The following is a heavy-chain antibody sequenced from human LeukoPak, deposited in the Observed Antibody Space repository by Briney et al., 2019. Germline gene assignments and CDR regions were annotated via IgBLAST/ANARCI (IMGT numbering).Heavy chain of an antibody. Sequence: PGGSLRLSCAASGFTFSSYEMHWVRQPPGKGLEWVSYISSSDSTIYYADSVKGRFTITRDNAKNSLYLQMNSLRAEDTAVYYCARDYGGGSPFDYWGQGTLVTVSS. V-gene: IGHV3-48*03. J-gene: IGHJ4*02. D-gene: IGHD4-23*01. CDR2: ISSSDSTI. CDR3: ARDYGGGSPFDY. CDR1: GFTFSSYE.